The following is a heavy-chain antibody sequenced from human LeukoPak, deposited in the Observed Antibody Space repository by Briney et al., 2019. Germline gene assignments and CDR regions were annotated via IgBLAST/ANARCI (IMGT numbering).Heavy chain of an antibody. V-gene: IGHV4-30-4*08. CDR2: IYYSGST. J-gene: IGHJ4*02. D-gene: IGHD4-23*01. CDR1: GGSISSGDYY. CDR3: ARETTVVPYYFDY. Sequence: PSETLSLTCTVSGGSISSGDYYWSWIRQPPGKGLEWIGNIYYSGSTYYNPSLKSRVTISVDTSKNQFSLKLSSVTAADTAVYYCARETTVVPYYFDYWGQGTLVTVSS.